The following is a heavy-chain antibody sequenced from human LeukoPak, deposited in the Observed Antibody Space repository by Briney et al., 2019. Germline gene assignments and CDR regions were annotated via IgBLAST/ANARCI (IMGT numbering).Heavy chain of an antibody. D-gene: IGHD3-10*01. Sequence: PSETLSLTCSVSGGSVSSTTYYWGWIRQPPGKGLEWIGSISYGGSTYYNPSLKSRLTISVDTSKNQFSLELSSVTAADTAVYFCARSRYDSGTYALGEWGQGTLVTVSS. J-gene: IGHJ4*02. CDR3: ARSRYDSGTYALGE. CDR1: GGSVSSTTYY. V-gene: IGHV4-39*01. CDR2: ISYGGST.